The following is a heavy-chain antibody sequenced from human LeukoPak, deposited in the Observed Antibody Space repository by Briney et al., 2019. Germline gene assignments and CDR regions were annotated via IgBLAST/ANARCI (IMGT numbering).Heavy chain of an antibody. CDR2: ISYSGGT. J-gene: IGHJ3*02. D-gene: IGHD3-22*01. Sequence: SETLSLTCTVSGGSINNYYWSWIRQPPGKGLEWMAYISYSGGTKYNPSLKRRVTISVDTSKNQFSLKLSSVTAADTAVYFCARGPYSYDSSGAFDIWGQGTMVTVSS. V-gene: IGHV4-59*01. CDR3: ARGPYSYDSSGAFDI. CDR1: GGSINNYY.